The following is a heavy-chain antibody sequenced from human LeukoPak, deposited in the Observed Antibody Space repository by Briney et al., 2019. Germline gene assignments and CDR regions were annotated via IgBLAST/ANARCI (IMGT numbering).Heavy chain of an antibody. CDR2: ISSSSSYI. D-gene: IGHD5-12*01. Sequence: GGSLRLSCAASGFTFSGSAMHWVRQAPGKGLEWVSSISSSSSYIYYADSVKGRFTISRDNAKNSLYLQMNSLRAEDTAVYYCTRDSGYNAFDIWGQGTMVTVSS. J-gene: IGHJ3*02. CDR3: TRDSGYNAFDI. CDR1: GFTFSGSA. V-gene: IGHV3-21*01.